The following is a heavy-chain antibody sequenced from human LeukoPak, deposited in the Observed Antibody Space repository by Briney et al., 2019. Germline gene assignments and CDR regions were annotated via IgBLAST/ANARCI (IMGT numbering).Heavy chain of an antibody. Sequence: GGSLRLSCAASGFDFADSAMSWVRQTPRKGLEWVSLISFNGKNTYYGDSVKGRFTISRDNSKDTVYLQMNSLRAEDTAIFYCARDIELSTWGPGTMVTVSS. J-gene: IGHJ3*01. V-gene: IGHV3-23*01. CDR2: ISFNGKNT. D-gene: IGHD5-12*01. CDR1: GFDFADSA. CDR3: ARDIELST.